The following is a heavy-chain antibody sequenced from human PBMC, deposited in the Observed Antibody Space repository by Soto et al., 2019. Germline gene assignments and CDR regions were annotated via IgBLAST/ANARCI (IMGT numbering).Heavy chain of an antibody. CDR3: ARHEPGYGDYDYYYGMDV. D-gene: IGHD4-17*01. CDR1: GYSFTSYW. Sequence: GESLKISCKGSGYSFTSYWIGRVRQMPGKGLEWMGIIYPGDSDTRYSPSFQGQVTIPADKSISTAYLQWSSLKASDTAMYYCARHEPGYGDYDYYYGMDVWGQGTTVTVSS. J-gene: IGHJ6*02. V-gene: IGHV5-51*01. CDR2: IYPGDSDT.